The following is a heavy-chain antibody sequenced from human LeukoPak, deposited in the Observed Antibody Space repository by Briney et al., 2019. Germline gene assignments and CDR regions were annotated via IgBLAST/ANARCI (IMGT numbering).Heavy chain of an antibody. D-gene: IGHD3-10*01. Sequence: GGSLRLSCAASGFTFSNYAMHWVRQAPGKGLEYVSAISSNGGSTYYANSVKGRFTISRDNSKDTLHLQMGSLRVEDMAVYYCTRDRTYYFASGSRPDYWGQGTLVTVSS. V-gene: IGHV3-64*01. J-gene: IGHJ4*02. CDR3: TRDRTYYFASGSRPDY. CDR1: GFTFSNYA. CDR2: ISSNGGST.